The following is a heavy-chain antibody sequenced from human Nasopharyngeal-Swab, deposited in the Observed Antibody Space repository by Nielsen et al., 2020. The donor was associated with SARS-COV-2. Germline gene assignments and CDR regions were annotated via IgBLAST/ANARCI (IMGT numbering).Heavy chain of an antibody. CDR1: GGSISSYY. V-gene: IGHV4-59*01. CDR3: ARVVIVGYCSSTSCWAFDP. Sequence: ESLKISCTVSGGSISSYYWSWIRQPPGKGLEWIGYIYYSGSTNYNPSLKSRVTISVDTSKNQFSLKLSSVTAADTAVYYCARVVIVGYCSSTSCWAFDPWGQGTLVTVSS. CDR2: IYYSGST. D-gene: IGHD2-2*01. J-gene: IGHJ5*02.